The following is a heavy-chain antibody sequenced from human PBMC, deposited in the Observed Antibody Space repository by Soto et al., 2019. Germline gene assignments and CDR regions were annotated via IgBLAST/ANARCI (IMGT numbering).Heavy chain of an antibody. V-gene: IGHV3-23*01. Sequence: PGGSLGLSCEASGFTFRSHDMSWVRQAPGKELEWVATISGSGSNTHYTDSVKGRFIISKDNAKNTMYLQMDSLRAEDTAVYYCARDKVVGRTLTTHYYYGLDVWGQGTSVTVSS. J-gene: IGHJ6*02. CDR3: ARDKVVGRTLTTHYYYGLDV. CDR2: ISGSGSNT. CDR1: GFTFRSHD. D-gene: IGHD2-15*01.